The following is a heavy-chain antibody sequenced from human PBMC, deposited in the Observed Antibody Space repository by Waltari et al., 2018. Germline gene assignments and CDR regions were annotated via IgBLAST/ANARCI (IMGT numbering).Heavy chain of an antibody. Sequence: EVQVVQSGAEVKKPGESLKISCKGSGYTFTSYWMGWVRQMPGKGLEWMVLIYPGDSDTKYRPSFQGQVTISADKSISTAYLQWGSLKASDTAVYYCARRSRNSSFDYWGQGTLVTVSS. CDR3: ARRSRNSSFDY. D-gene: IGHD2-2*01. J-gene: IGHJ4*02. V-gene: IGHV5-51*01. CDR1: GYTFTSYW. CDR2: IYPGDSDT.